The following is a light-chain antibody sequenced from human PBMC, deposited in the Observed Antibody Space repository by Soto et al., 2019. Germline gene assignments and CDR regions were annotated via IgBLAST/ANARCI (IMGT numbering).Light chain of an antibody. CDR3: HQRYNWPLT. J-gene: IGKJ4*01. CDR1: ESIDTY. Sequence: EIVLTQSPATLSSSPGERATLSCRASESIDTYLAWYQQKPGQAPRLLIYDASDRATGIPARFSGSGSGTAFTLTISGLEPEDFALYYCHQRYNWPLTFVGGTKVDIE. CDR2: DAS. V-gene: IGKV3-11*01.